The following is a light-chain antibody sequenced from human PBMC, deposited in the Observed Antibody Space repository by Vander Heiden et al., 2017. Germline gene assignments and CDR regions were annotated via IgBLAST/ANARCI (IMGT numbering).Light chain of an antibody. CDR1: SGSVSTNYY. J-gene: IGLJ2*01. V-gene: IGLV8-61*01. CDR2: STN. CDR3: VLYMGSGISV. Sequence: QTVVTQEPSFSVSPGGTVTLPCGLRSGSVSTNYYPSWYQQTPGQSPRTLIYSTNTRSSGVPDRFSGSILGNTAALTITGAQADDESDYYCVLYMGSGISVFGGGTKLTVL.